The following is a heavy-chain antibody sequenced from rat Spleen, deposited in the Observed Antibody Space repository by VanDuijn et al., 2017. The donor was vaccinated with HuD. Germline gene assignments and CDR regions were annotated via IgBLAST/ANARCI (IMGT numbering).Heavy chain of an antibody. V-gene: IGHV2-41*01. CDR3: AREGIGTTTDY. D-gene: IGHD1-5*01. Sequence: QVQLKESGPGLVQPSQTLSLTCTVAGFSLTSYNVHWVRQSPGKGLEWMGVIWSNGGTQYNSALKSRLSIGKDTSKSQVFLKMNSLQTEDTATYYCAREGIGTTTDYWGQGVMVTVSS. J-gene: IGHJ2*01. CDR1: GFSLTSYN. CDR2: IWSNGGT.